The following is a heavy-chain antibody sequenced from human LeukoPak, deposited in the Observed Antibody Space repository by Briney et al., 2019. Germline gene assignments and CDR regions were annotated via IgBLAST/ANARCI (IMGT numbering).Heavy chain of an antibody. CDR1: GYTFSSYG. V-gene: IGHV1-18*01. CDR2: IRTYNGNT. CDR3: ARVTGYMIEDYFDY. Sequence: VSVKVSCKASGYTFSSYGISWVRQAPGQGLEWMGWIRTYNGNTEYAQKLQDRVTMTTDTSTSTAYMELRSLRSDDTAVYYCARVTGYMIEDYFDYWGQGTLVTVSS. J-gene: IGHJ4*02. D-gene: IGHD3-22*01.